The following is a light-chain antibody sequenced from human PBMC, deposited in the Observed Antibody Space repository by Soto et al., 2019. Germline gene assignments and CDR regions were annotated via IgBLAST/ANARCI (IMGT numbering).Light chain of an antibody. V-gene: IGLV7-46*01. J-gene: IGLJ3*02. Sequence: QAVVTQEPSLTVSPGGTVTLTCGSSTGAVTSGHFAYWLQQRPGQVPRTLIYDTTSKHSWTPARFSGSLLGGKAALTLSGAQPEDEADYYCFLSYHDALEWVFGGGTKLTVL. CDR3: FLSYHDALEWV. CDR1: TGAVTSGHF. CDR2: DTT.